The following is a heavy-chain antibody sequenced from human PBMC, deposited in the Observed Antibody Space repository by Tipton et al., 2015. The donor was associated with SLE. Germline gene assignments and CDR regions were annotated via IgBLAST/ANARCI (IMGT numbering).Heavy chain of an antibody. J-gene: IGHJ3*02. CDR2: ISTSGYT. D-gene: IGHD3-16*01. V-gene: IGHV4-4*08. CDR3: AGGISWAAFDI. Sequence: TLSLTCTVSGGSVSNYYWSWIRQPPGKGLEWAGYISTSGYTTYNPSLKSRVSISVDTSKNQFSLKLNSVTAADTAVYYCAGGISWAAFDIWGQGTMVTVSS. CDR1: GGSVSNYY.